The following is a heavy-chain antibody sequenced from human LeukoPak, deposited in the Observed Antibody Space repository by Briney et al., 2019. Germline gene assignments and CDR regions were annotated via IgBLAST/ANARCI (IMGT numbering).Heavy chain of an antibody. CDR1: GFTVSSNS. CDR3: ARSLAMATAYFDY. D-gene: IGHD5-24*01. V-gene: IGHV3-66*01. Sequence: GGSLRLSCAASGFTVSSNSVSWVREAPAMGLEWVSVIYSGGSTYYTDSVKGRFTISRDNTKNTLYLQMNSLRAEDTAVYYCARSLAMATAYFDYWGQGTLVTVSS. CDR2: IYSGGST. J-gene: IGHJ4*02.